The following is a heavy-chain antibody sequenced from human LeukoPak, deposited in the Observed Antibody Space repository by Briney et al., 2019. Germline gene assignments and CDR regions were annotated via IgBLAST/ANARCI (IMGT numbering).Heavy chain of an antibody. CDR3: ARDRGGSYDYWFDP. CDR2: IYYRGTT. J-gene: IGHJ5*02. Sequence: PSETLSLTCTVSGGSISPYYWSWIGQTPGKGLEWIGYIYYRGTTDYNPSLKSRVSISVDTSKNQFSLKLSSVTAADTAMYYCARDRGGSYDYWFDPWGQGTLVTVSS. V-gene: IGHV4-59*01. D-gene: IGHD5-12*01. CDR1: GGSISPYY.